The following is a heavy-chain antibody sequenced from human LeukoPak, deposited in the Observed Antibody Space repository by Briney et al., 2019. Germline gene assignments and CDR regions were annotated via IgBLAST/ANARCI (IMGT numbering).Heavy chain of an antibody. V-gene: IGHV1-18*01. CDR3: ARDPQVRIAAAGKAYYYYGMDV. CDR1: GYTFTSYG. J-gene: IGHJ6*02. Sequence: ASVTVSCKASGYTFTSYGISWVRQAPGQGLEWMGWISAYNGNTNYAQKLQGRVTMTTDTSTSTAYMELRSLRSDDTAVYYCARDPQVRIAAAGKAYYYYGMDVWGQGTTVTVSS. CDR2: ISAYNGNT. D-gene: IGHD6-13*01.